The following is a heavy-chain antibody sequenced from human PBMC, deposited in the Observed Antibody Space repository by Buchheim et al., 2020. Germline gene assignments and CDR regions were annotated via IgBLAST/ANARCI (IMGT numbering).Heavy chain of an antibody. CDR1: GFTFSSYA. J-gene: IGHJ4*02. CDR3: ARAPGRLVGATQIFDY. V-gene: IGHV3-30-3*01. Sequence: QVQLVESGGGVVQPGRSLRLSCAASGFTFSSYAMHWVRQAPGKGLEWVAVISYDGSNKYYADSVKGRFTISRDNSKNTLYLQMNSLRAEDTAVYYCARAPGRLVGATQIFDYWGQGTL. CDR2: ISYDGSNK. D-gene: IGHD1-26*01.